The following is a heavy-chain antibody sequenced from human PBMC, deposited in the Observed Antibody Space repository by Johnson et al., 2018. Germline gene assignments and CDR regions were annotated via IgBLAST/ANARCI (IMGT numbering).Heavy chain of an antibody. D-gene: IGHD2-15*01. V-gene: IGHV3-66*03. CDR2: IYSDGTS. CDR1: GFTVRTNY. Sequence: VQLVESGGGLSLPRGSLRLYCAADGFTVRTNYMHWVRQAPGRGLEWGSIIYSDGTSYYADYVQCRFTISRDSSKNTVYLQMNRLRPEDTAVYSCAKERSGGVDVPSDYFQHWGQGTLVT. CDR3: AKERSGGVDVPSDYFQH. J-gene: IGHJ1*01.